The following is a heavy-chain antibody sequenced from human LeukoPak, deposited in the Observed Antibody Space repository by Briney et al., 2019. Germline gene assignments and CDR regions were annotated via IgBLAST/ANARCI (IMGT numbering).Heavy chain of an antibody. CDR1: GFTFSDYY. D-gene: IGHD1-26*01. CDR2: ISSSSSYI. Sequence: GGSLRLSCAASGFTFSDYYMSWIRQAPGKGLEWVSSISSSSSYIYYADSVKGRFTISRDNAKNSLYLQMNSLRAEDTAVYYCAVWELHDAFDIWGQGTMVTVSS. V-gene: IGHV3-11*06. J-gene: IGHJ3*02. CDR3: AVWELHDAFDI.